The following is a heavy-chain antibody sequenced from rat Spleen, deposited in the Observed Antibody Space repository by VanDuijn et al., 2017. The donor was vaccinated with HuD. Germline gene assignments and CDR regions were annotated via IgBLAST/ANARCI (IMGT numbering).Heavy chain of an antibody. D-gene: IGHD1-9*01. CDR2: ISPSGGAT. V-gene: IGHV5-19*01. Sequence: EVQLVESGGGLVQPGRSLKLSCAASGFTFSNYGLHWLRQAPTKGLEWVASISPSGGATYYRDSVKGRFTISRDNAKSTLYLQMDSLRSEDTATYYCVRHGYTRYYFDYWGQGVMVTVSS. J-gene: IGHJ2*01. CDR1: GFTFSNYG. CDR3: VRHGYTRYYFDY.